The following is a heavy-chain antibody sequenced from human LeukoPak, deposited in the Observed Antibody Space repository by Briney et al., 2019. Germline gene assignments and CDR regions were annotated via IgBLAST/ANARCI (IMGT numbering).Heavy chain of an antibody. CDR2: IDGDESAT. CDR3: AESSSGFDY. Sequence: GGSLRLSCAASGFTFRSHWMHWVRQAPGKGLIWVSRIDGDESATYYGDSVKGRFTISRDNAKNTLYLQMNSLRAEDTAVYYCAESSSGFDYWGQGTLVTVSS. D-gene: IGHD1-1*01. J-gene: IGHJ4*02. CDR1: GFTFRSHW. V-gene: IGHV3-74*01.